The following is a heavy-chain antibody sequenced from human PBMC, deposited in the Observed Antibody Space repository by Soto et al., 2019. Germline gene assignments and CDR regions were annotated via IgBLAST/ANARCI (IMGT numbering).Heavy chain of an antibody. Sequence: QVQLQESGPGLVKPSGTLSLTCAVSGGSISSTNWWNWVRQPPGKGLEWIGEIDHSGSTNYNPSLKSXXPXSAXKPQSQFSLKLSSVTAADPAVDYCVRDSGHGWQDYWGQGTLVTVSS. V-gene: IGHV4-4*02. D-gene: IGHD6-19*01. CDR1: GGSISSTNW. J-gene: IGHJ4*02. CDR2: IDHSGST. CDR3: VRDSGHGWQDY.